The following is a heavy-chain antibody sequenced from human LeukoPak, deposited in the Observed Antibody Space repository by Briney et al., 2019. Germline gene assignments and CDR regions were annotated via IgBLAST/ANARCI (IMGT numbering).Heavy chain of an antibody. J-gene: IGHJ4*02. CDR3: ARGRWYFDY. Sequence: GGSLRLSCAAPGFTFSSYSMNWVRQAPGKGLEWVSYISSSGSAIYYAVSVKGRFTISRDNAKNSLYLQMNSLRAEDTAVYYCARGRWYFDYWGQGTLVTVSS. CDR1: GFTFSSYS. V-gene: IGHV3-48*04. D-gene: IGHD2-15*01. CDR2: ISSSGSAI.